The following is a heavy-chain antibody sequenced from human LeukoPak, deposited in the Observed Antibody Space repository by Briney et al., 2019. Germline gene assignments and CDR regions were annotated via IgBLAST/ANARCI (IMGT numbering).Heavy chain of an antibody. CDR3: ANGWFGKTLHGPHDY. V-gene: IGHV3-23*01. J-gene: IGHJ4*02. D-gene: IGHD3-10*01. CDR1: EFTLSSYA. Sequence: GGSLRLSCAASEFTLSSYAMSWVRQAPGKGLEWVSSISASGSLTYYADSVKGRFTISRDNSKSILFLQMNSLTVEDTAVYYWANGWFGKTLHGPHDYWGQGTLVAVSS. CDR2: ISASGSLT.